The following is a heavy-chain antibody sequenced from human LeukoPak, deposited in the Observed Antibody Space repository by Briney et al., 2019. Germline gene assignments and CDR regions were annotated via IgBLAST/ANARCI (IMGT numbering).Heavy chain of an antibody. V-gene: IGHV3-64*01. J-gene: IGHJ4*02. CDR1: GFTFSSYA. Sequence: RGSLRLSCAASGFTFSSYAMHWVRQAPGKGLEYVSAISSTGTSTYYANSVKGRFTISRDNSKNTLYLQMGSLRGEDMAVYYCARVGKTSSAYWGQGTLVTVSS. CDR3: ARVGKTSSAY. CDR2: ISSTGTST.